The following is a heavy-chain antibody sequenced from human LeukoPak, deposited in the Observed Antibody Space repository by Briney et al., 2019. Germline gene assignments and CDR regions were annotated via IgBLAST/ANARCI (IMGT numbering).Heavy chain of an antibody. V-gene: IGHV1-18*01. Sequence: ASVKVSCKASGYTFTSYGISWGRQAPGQGLEWMGWISAYNGNTNYAQKLQGIVTMTTDTATSTAYMELRSLRSDDTAVYYCARVGSHGTYGMDVWGQGTTVTVSS. CDR2: ISAYNGNT. J-gene: IGHJ6*02. CDR3: ARVGSHGTYGMDV. CDR1: GYTFTSYG. D-gene: IGHD1-26*01.